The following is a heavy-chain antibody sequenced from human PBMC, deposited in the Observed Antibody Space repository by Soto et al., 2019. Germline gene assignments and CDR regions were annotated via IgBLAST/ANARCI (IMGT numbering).Heavy chain of an antibody. V-gene: IGHV1-69*12. D-gene: IGHD6-19*01. CDR3: ARAGAVAGTDPYYYGMDV. CDR2: TFPFFATS. CDR1: GGTFSNYA. J-gene: IGHJ6*02. Sequence: QVQLVQSGAEVKKPESSVKVSCKASGGTFSNYAFSWVRQAPGQGLEWMGGTFPFFATSTYAQKFQGRVTITADDSTRTVYMEWSSLTSEDTAVYYCARAGAVAGTDPYYYGMDVWGQGTTVTVSS.